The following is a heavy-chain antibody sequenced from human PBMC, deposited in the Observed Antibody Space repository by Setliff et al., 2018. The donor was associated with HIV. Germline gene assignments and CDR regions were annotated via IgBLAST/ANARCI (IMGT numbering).Heavy chain of an antibody. Sequence: GGSLRLSCEASGFTFSTYSMNWVRQAPGKGLEWVSSISSSSRSKYYADSVKGRFTISRDNAKNSLYLQMNSLRAEDTAVYYCAKGCGGDLPYYYYYMDVWGKGTTVTVSS. J-gene: IGHJ6*03. CDR1: GFTFSTYS. CDR2: ISSSSRSK. V-gene: IGHV3-21*06. CDR3: AKGCGGDLPYYYYYMDV. D-gene: IGHD2-21*02.